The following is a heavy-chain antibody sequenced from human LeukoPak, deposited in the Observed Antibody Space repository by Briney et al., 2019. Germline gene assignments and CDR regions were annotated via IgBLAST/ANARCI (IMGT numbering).Heavy chain of an antibody. V-gene: IGHV3-21*01. CDR3: AKDYDFWSGISYYFDY. D-gene: IGHD3-3*01. J-gene: IGHJ4*02. CDR1: GFTFSSYS. Sequence: GGSLRLSCAASGFTFSSYSMNWVRQAPGKGLEWVSSISSSSSYIYYADSVKGRFTISRDNAKNSLYLQMNSLRAEDTAVYYCAKDYDFWSGISYYFDYWGQGTLVTVSS. CDR2: ISSSSSYI.